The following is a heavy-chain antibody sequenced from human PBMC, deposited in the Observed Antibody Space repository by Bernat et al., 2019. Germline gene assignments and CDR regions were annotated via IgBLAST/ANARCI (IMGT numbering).Heavy chain of an antibody. V-gene: IGHV1-69*01. CDR3: AREATRYYYDSSGCFDY. D-gene: IGHD3-22*01. CDR1: GGPFSTYA. J-gene: IGHJ4*02. Sequence: QVQLVQSGAEVKKPGSSVKVSCKASGGPFSTYAIRWVRQAPGQGLEWMGGCIPIFGTVNYAQKFQGRVTITEDESTSTGYMERSSLRSEDTAVYDCAREATRYYYDSSGCFDYWGQGTLVTVSS. CDR2: CIPIFGTV.